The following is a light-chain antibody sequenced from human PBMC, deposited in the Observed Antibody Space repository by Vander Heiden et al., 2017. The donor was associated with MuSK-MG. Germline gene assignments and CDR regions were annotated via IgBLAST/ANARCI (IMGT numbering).Light chain of an antibody. Sequence: DIVMTQSPDSLAVSLGERATINFKSSQSVLYSSNNKNYLAWYQQKPGQPPKLLIYWASTRESGVPDRFSGSGSGTDFTLTISSLQAEDVAVYYCQQYDSTPRTFGQGTKVEIK. V-gene: IGKV4-1*01. CDR2: WAS. CDR3: QQYDSTPRT. CDR1: QSVLYSSNNKNY. J-gene: IGKJ1*01.